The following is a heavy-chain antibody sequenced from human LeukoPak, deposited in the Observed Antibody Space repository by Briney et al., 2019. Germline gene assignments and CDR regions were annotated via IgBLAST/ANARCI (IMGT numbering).Heavy chain of an antibody. CDR3: ARGEGTTVQTNWFDP. CDR2: INPNSGGT. J-gene: IGHJ5*02. Sequence: GASVKVSCKASGYTFTGYYMHWVRQAPGQGLEWMGWINPNSGGTNYAQKFQGRVTMTRDTSISTAYMELSRLRSDDTAVYYCARGEGTTVQTNWFDPWGQGTLVTVSS. D-gene: IGHD1-7*01. CDR1: GYTFTGYY. V-gene: IGHV1-2*02.